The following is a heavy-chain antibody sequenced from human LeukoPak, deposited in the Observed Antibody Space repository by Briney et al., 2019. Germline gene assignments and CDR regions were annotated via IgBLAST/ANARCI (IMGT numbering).Heavy chain of an antibody. CDR3: ARDHYDTAAIDY. V-gene: IGHV3-30*03. Sequence: GGSLRLSCAASGFTFSNYGMHWVRQAPGKGLEWVAVISYDGSNKYYADSMKGRFTISRDNSKNTLYLQMNSLRAEDTAVYYCARDHYDTAAIDYWGQGTLVTVSS. D-gene: IGHD3-22*01. CDR2: ISYDGSNK. J-gene: IGHJ4*02. CDR1: GFTFSNYG.